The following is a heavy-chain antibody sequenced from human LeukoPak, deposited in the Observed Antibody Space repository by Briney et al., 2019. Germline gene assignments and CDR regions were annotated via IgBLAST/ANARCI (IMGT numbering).Heavy chain of an antibody. CDR2: ISSSSSYI. CDR3: ARRQYYYDSSGYRQPLDY. D-gene: IGHD3-22*01. J-gene: IGHJ4*02. CDR1: GFTFSSYS. V-gene: IGHV3-21*01. Sequence: AGGSLRLSCAASGFTFSSYSMNWVRQAPGKGLEWVSSISSSSSYIYYADSVKGRFTISRGNAKNSLYLQMNSLRAEDTAVYYCARRQYYYDSSGYRQPLDYWGQGTLVTVSS.